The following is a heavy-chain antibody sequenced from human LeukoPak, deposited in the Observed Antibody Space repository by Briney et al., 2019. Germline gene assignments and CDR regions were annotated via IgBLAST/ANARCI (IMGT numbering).Heavy chain of an antibody. CDR3: AKFKFSTSGPCDY. CDR1: GYIFATHY. Sequence: GASVKVSCKASGYIFATHYIGWVRQVPREALEWMGWINPYNGNTDYVQKLQGRVTMTTDTSTYTAYMEMRSLRSDDTAVYYCAKFKFSTSGPCDYWGQGTLVTVSS. J-gene: IGHJ4*02. CDR2: INPYNGNT. D-gene: IGHD3-3*02. V-gene: IGHV1-18*01.